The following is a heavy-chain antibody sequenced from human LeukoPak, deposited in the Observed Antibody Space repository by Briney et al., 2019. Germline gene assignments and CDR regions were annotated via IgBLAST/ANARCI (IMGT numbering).Heavy chain of an antibody. Sequence: PSETLSLTCAVSGGSISSSNWWSWVRQPPGKGLEWIGEINHSGSTNYNPSLKSRVTISVDTSKNQFPLKLSSVTAADTAVYYCARVRYCSSTSCPWGQGTLVTVSS. D-gene: IGHD2-2*01. V-gene: IGHV4-4*02. CDR3: ARVRYCSSTSCP. CDR1: GGSISSSNW. J-gene: IGHJ5*02. CDR2: INHSGST.